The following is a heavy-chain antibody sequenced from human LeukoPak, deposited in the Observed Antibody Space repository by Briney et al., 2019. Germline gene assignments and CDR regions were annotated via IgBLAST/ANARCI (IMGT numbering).Heavy chain of an antibody. J-gene: IGHJ4*02. V-gene: IGHV5-51*01. Sequence: GESLKISFQGSGYGFTNYWIGWVRQMPGKGLEWMGIIHPRDSDTTYSPSFQGQVTISADKSISTAYLQGSSLKASDTAMYYCASYSCSGGTCYPPPDWGQGTLVTVSS. CDR2: IHPRDSDT. CDR1: GYGFTNYW. CDR3: ASYSCSGGTCYPPPD. D-gene: IGHD2-15*01.